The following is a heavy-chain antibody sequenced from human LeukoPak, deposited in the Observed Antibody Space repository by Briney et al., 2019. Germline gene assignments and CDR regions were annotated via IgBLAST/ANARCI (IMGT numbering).Heavy chain of an antibody. J-gene: IGHJ4*02. V-gene: IGHV3-30*02. CDR2: IQNDGNNK. Sequence: RTGGSLRLSCAASGFTFSSNGMHWVRQAPGKGLEWVAFIQNDGNNKKYADSVKGRFTISRDNSKNTLYLQMNSLRAEDTAVYYCAKVSYYYDSSGYYEGLFDYWGQGTLVTVSS. D-gene: IGHD3-22*01. CDR3: AKVSYYYDSSGYYEGLFDY. CDR1: GFTFSSNG.